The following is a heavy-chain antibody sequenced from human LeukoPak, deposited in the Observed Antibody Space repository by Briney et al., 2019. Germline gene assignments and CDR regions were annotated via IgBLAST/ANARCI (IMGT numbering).Heavy chain of an antibody. J-gene: IGHJ3*02. Sequence: GRSLRLSCAASGFTFSIYAMHWVRQAPGKGLEWVAFIRYDGSDKYYADSVKGRFTISRDNAANSLFLQMNSLRVDDTAVYYCARDRFVARPPKPTAFDIWGQGTVVTVSS. V-gene: IGHV3-30*04. CDR2: IRYDGSDK. D-gene: IGHD6-6*01. CDR3: ARDRFVARPPKPTAFDI. CDR1: GFTFSIYA.